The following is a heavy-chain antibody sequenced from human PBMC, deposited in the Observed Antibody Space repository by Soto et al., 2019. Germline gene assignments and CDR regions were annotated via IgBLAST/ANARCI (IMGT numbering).Heavy chain of an antibody. V-gene: IGHV3-49*03. CDR1: GFAFGDYT. CDR2: IRSKTYGGTI. CDR3: TRGATADP. Sequence: GGSLRLSCTASGFAFGDYTMSWFRQAPGKGLEWIGFIRSKTYGGTIEYAASVRGRFTISRDDSKSIAYLQMNSLKTEDTAVYYCTRGATADPWGQGTLVTVSS. J-gene: IGHJ5*02.